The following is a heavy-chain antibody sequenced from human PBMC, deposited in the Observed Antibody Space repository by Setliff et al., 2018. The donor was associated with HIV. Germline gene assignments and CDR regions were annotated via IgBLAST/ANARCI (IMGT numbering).Heavy chain of an antibody. CDR2: INAGNGNT. V-gene: IGHV1-3*01. J-gene: IGHJ4*02. D-gene: IGHD3-16*01. CDR3: ARGYNYGYVGQGINWWDAFDN. CDR1: GYTFTNYA. Sequence: ASVKVSCKASGYTFTNYAIHWVRQAPGQRLEWMGWINAGNGNTKFSEKFQGRVLITSDTSASTVYLFLRSLRSEDMAVYYCARGYNYGYVGQGINWWDAFDNWGKGTLVTVSS.